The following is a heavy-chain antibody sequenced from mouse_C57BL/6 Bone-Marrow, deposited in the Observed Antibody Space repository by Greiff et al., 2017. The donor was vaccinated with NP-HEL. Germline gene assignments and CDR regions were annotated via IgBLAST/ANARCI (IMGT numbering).Heavy chain of an antibody. Sequence: VQLKQSGPELVKPGASVKISCKASGYSFTDYNMNWVKQSNGKSLEWIGVINPNYGTTSYNQQFKGKATLTVDQSSSTAYMQLNSLTSEDSAVYYCARGDYGSSYGELYWYFDVWGTGTTVTVSS. CDR3: ARGDYGSSYGELYWYFDV. V-gene: IGHV1-39*01. D-gene: IGHD1-1*01. CDR2: INPNYGTT. CDR1: GYSFTDYN. J-gene: IGHJ1*03.